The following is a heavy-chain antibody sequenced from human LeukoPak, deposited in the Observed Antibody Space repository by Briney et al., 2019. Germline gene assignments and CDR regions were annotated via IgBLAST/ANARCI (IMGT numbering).Heavy chain of an antibody. Sequence: PGRSLRLSCAASGFTFSSYAMHWVRQAPGKGLEWVAVISYDGSNKYYADSVKGRFTISRDNSKNTLYLQMNSLRAEDTAVYYCARDEEMATSPFDYWGQGTLVTVSS. J-gene: IGHJ4*02. CDR1: GFTFSSYA. D-gene: IGHD5-24*01. V-gene: IGHV3-30*04. CDR2: ISYDGSNK. CDR3: ARDEEMATSPFDY.